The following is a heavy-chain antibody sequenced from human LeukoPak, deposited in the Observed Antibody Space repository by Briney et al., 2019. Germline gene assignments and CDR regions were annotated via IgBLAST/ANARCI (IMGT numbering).Heavy chain of an antibody. Sequence: PGGSLRLSCEASGFTFSTYWMSWVRQAPGKGLEWVANIKQDGSEKYYVDSVKSRFTISRDNAKTSLYLQMNSLRAEDTAMYYCARDSAGNDYWGQGTLVTVSS. CDR1: GFTFSTYW. D-gene: IGHD6-13*01. J-gene: IGHJ4*02. V-gene: IGHV3-7*01. CDR3: ARDSAGNDY. CDR2: IKQDGSEK.